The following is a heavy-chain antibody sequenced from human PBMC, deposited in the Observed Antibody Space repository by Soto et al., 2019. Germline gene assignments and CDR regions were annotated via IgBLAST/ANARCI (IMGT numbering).Heavy chain of an antibody. CDR3: ARSSVTTVTHDAFDI. CDR2: ISAYNGNT. CDR1: GYTFTSYG. V-gene: IGHV1-18*01. D-gene: IGHD4-17*01. J-gene: IGHJ3*02. Sequence: ASVKVSCKASGYTFTSYGISWVRQAPGQGLEWMGWISAYNGNTNYAQKLQGRVTMTTDTSTSTAHMELRSLRSDDTAVYYCARSSVTTVTHDAFDIWGQGTMVTVSS.